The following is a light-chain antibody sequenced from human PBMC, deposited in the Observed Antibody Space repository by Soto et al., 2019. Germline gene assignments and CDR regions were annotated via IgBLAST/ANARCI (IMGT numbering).Light chain of an antibody. CDR1: SGHSTYA. J-gene: IGLJ2*01. V-gene: IGLV4-69*01. CDR2: LHSDGSH. Sequence: QPVLTQSPSASASLGASVKLTCTLSSGHSTYAIAWHQQQPEKGPRYLMKLHSDGSHRKGDGIPDRFSGSSSGAERYLTISSLQSEDEADYYCQTWATGIVLFGGGTKLTVL. CDR3: QTWATGIVL.